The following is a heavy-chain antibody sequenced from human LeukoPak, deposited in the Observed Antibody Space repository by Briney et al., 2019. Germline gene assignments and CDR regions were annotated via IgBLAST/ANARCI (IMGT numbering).Heavy chain of an antibody. CDR3: ARGPIQYPYYYYYMDV. D-gene: IGHD4-11*01. J-gene: IGHJ6*03. CDR1: GGSFSGYY. CDR2: INHSGST. Sequence: PSETLSLTCAVYGGSFSGYYWSWIRQPPGKGLEWIGEINHSGSTNYNPSLKSRVTISVDTSKKQFSLKLSSVAAADTAVYYCARGPIQYPYYYYYMDVWGKGTTVTVSS. V-gene: IGHV4-34*01.